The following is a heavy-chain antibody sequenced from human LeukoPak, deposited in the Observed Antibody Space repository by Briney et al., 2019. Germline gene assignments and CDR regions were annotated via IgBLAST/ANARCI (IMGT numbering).Heavy chain of an antibody. CDR1: GFTFSRSA. J-gene: IGHJ4*02. Sequence: PWGSLRLSCSASGFTFSRSAMSWVRQAAGKGLEWVSGITGSGGDTYYTDSVKGRFTISRDNSKTTVYLQMNSLRTEDTATYYCAKEGRLTVAAVVVENYFDYWGQGTPVTVSA. D-gene: IGHD3-22*01. V-gene: IGHV3-23*01. CDR3: AKEGRLTVAAVVVENYFDY. CDR2: ITGSGGDT.